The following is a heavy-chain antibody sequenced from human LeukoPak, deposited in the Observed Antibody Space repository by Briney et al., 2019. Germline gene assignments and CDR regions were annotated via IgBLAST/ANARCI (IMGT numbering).Heavy chain of an antibody. CDR1: GYTFTGYY. CDR3: ARTPRSCGSGGYCVAWFDP. J-gene: IGHJ5*02. V-gene: IGHV1-2*02. Sequence: ASVKVSCKASGYTFTGYYMHWVRQAPGQGLEWMGWINPNSGGTNYAQKFQGRVTMTRDTSISTAYMELSRLRSDDTAVYYCARTPRSCGSGGYCVAWFDPWGQGTLVTVSS. CDR2: INPNSGGT. D-gene: IGHD2-21*02.